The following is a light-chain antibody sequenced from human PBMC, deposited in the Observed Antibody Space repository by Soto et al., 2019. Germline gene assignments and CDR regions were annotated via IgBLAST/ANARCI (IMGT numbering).Light chain of an antibody. J-gene: IGLJ1*01. CDR1: SGDIGGYNY. V-gene: IGLV2-8*01. CDR3: SSYAGSNTFV. Sequence: QSALTQPPSASGSPGQSVTISCTGASGDIGGYNYVSWYQQHPGKVPKLMIYDVSKRPSGVPDRFSGSKSGNTASLTVSGLQPEDEADYYCSSYAGSNTFVFGTGTKSPS. CDR2: DVS.